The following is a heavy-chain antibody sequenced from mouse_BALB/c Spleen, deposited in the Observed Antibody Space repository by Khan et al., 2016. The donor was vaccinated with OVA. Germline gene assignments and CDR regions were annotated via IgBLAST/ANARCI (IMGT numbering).Heavy chain of an antibody. D-gene: IGHD1-1*01. CDR1: GYSFTSYYA. CDR2: ISYSGST. Sequence: EVQLVESGPGLVKPSQSLSLTCTVTGYSFTSYYAWYWIQQFPGNKLGWMGYISYSGSTSYTPSLKSRISITRDTSKNQFFLQLNSVTTEDTVTDYCARKNYYGYAGDYWGQGTSVTVSS. V-gene: IGHV3-2*02. J-gene: IGHJ4*01. CDR3: ARKNYYGYAGDY.